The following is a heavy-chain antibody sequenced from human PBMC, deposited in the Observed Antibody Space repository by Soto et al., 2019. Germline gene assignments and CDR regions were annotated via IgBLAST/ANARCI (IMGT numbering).Heavy chain of an antibody. V-gene: IGHV3-30*18. CDR2: ISYDGSNK. CDR1: GFTFSSYG. J-gene: IGHJ4*02. Sequence: QVQLVESGGGVVQPGRSLRLSCAASGFTFSSYGMHWVRQAPGKGLEWVALISYDGSNKYYADSVKGRFTISRDNSKNTLYLQMNSLRAEDTAVYYCAKDRDYYGSGSYSKGGFDYWGQGTLVTVSS. CDR3: AKDRDYYGSGSYSKGGFDY. D-gene: IGHD3-10*01.